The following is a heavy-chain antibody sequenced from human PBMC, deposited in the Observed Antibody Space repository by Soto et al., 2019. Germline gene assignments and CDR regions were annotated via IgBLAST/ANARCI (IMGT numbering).Heavy chain of an antibody. CDR2: IWYDGSNK. D-gene: IGHD3-10*01. CDR1: GFTFSSYG. V-gene: IGHV3-33*01. J-gene: IGHJ4*02. Sequence: QVQLVESGGGVVQPGRSLRLSCAASGFTFSSYGMHWVRQAPGKGLEWVAVIWYDGSNKYYADSVKGRFTISRDNSKTSLYLQMNSLRAEDTAVYYCARDPAYYYGSGSYYIDYWGQGTLVTVSS. CDR3: ARDPAYYYGSGSYYIDY.